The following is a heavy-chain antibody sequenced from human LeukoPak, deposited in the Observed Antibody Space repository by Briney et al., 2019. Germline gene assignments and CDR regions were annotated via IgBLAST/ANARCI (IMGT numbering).Heavy chain of an antibody. D-gene: IGHD3-10*01. CDR3: ARDRVVTMVRGVIDEGY. CDR1: GYTFTGYY. Sequence: ASVKASCKASGYTFTGYYMHWVRQAPGQGLEWMGWINPNSGGTNYAQKFQGRVTMTRDTSISTAHMELSRLRSDDTAVYYCARDRVVTMVRGVIDEGYWGQGTLVTVSS. CDR2: INPNSGGT. V-gene: IGHV1-2*02. J-gene: IGHJ4*02.